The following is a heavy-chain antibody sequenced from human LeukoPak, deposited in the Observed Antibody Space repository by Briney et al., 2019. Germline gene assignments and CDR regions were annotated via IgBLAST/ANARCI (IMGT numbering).Heavy chain of an antibody. Sequence: ASVTVSCKASAYTLTSYDINWVRPATGQGIGWMGWMNPNSGNTGYAQKYQGRVTMTRNTSISTAYMELSSLRSEDTAVYYCARGRRDGFRYYYYYMDVWSKATTVTVSS. D-gene: IGHD5-24*01. CDR1: AYTLTSYD. J-gene: IGHJ6*03. V-gene: IGHV1-8*01. CDR2: MNPNSGNT. CDR3: ARGRRDGFRYYYYYMDV.